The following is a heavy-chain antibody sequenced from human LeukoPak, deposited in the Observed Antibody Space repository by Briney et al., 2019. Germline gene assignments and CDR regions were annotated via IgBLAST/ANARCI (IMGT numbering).Heavy chain of an antibody. CDR1: GYTFTTFD. CDR3: ALNVDTAFLFPMDV. D-gene: IGHD5-18*01. Sequence: ASVKVSCKASGYTFTTFDISWVRQAPGQGLEWMGWISAYNGNTNYAQKLQGRVTMTTDTSTSTAYMELRSLRSDDTAVYYCALNVDTAFLFPMDVWGQGTTVTVSS. V-gene: IGHV1-18*01. CDR2: ISAYNGNT. J-gene: IGHJ6*02.